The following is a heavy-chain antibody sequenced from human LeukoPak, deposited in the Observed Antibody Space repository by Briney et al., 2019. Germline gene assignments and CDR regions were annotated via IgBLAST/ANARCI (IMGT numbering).Heavy chain of an antibody. CDR3: ARVGRAAGYFDY. CDR1: GFTFSSYS. CDR2: ISSSSSYI. D-gene: IGHD6-13*01. V-gene: IGHV3-21*01. Sequence: GGSLRLSCAASGFTFSSYSMNWVRQAPGKGLEWVSSISSSSSYICYADSVKGRFTISRDNAKNSLYLQMNSLRAEDTAVYYCARVGRAAGYFDYWGQGTLVTVSS. J-gene: IGHJ4*02.